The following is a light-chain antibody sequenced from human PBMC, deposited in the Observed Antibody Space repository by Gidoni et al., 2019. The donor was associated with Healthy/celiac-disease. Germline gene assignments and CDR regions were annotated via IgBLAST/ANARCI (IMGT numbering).Light chain of an antibody. Sequence: AIRMTQSPSSFSASTGDRVTITCRVSQGISSYLAWYQQKPGKAPKLLIYAASTLQSGVPSRFSGSGSGTDLTLTISCLQSEDLATYYCQQYYSYPLTFGGGTKVEIK. CDR3: QQYYSYPLT. J-gene: IGKJ4*01. CDR1: QGISSY. V-gene: IGKV1-8*01. CDR2: AAS.